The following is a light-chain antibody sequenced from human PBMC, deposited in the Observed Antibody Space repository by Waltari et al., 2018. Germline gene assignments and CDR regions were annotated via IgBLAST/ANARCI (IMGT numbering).Light chain of an antibody. V-gene: IGKV3-11*01. CDR3: LQRKSWPPDT. CDR2: DAL. Sequence: EIVLTQSPATLSLSPGDRATLSCRASQSVSFSLSWYQQKAGQAPRLVIYDALDRATGIPARFIGSGSGTDFNLTISRLESEDFAVYFCLQRKSWPPDTFGGGTRVEIK. J-gene: IGKJ4*01. CDR1: QSVSFS.